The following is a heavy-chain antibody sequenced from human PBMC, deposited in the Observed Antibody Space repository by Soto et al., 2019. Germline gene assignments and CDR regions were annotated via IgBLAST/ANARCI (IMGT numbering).Heavy chain of an antibody. V-gene: IGHV1-46*01. CDR2: INPDAGAT. D-gene: IGHD2-2*01. CDR3: ARGDIVLVLASVGNWFDL. CDR1: AYSLTTYH. Sequence: GASVKVSCKACAYSLTTYHIHWVRQAPGQGLEWMGLINPDAGATNYAQRFQGRLRLTRDTSTSTVYMELRSLRFDDTAVYYCARGDIVLVLASVGNWFDLWGQGTLVIVS. J-gene: IGHJ5*02.